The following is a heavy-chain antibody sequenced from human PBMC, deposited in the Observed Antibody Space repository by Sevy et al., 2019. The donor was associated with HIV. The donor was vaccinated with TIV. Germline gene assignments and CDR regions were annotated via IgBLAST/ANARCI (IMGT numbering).Heavy chain of an antibody. D-gene: IGHD2-2*01. CDR3: AKDRVVVVPAAPGLGYYYGMDV. CDR2: IRYDGSNK. Sequence: GVSLRLSCAASGFTFNYYGMYWVRQAPGKGLEWVSFIRYDGSNKDYADSVKGRFTISRDNSKNTLYLQMNSLGGEDTALYHCAKDRVVVVPAAPGLGYYYGMDVWGQGTTVTVSS. J-gene: IGHJ6*02. CDR1: GFTFNYYG. V-gene: IGHV3-30*02.